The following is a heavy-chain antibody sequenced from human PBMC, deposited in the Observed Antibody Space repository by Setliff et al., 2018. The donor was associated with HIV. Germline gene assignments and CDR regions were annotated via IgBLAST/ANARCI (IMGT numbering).Heavy chain of an antibody. V-gene: IGHV4-39*01. CDR2: LYYSGST. CDR1: GGSISSGGFY. J-gene: IGHJ3*02. Sequence: SETLSLTCTVSGGSISSGGFYWGWIRQPPGKGLEWIGSLYYSGSTYYNPSLKSRVTMSVDTSKNQLSLTLTSVTAADTAIYYCAKRASYSFQIWGRGTMVTVSS. D-gene: IGHD2-21*01. CDR3: AKRASYSFQI.